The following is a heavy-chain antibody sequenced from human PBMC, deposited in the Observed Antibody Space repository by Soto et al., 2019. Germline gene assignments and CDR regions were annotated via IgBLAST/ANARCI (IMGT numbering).Heavy chain of an antibody. J-gene: IGHJ4*02. D-gene: IGHD5-12*01. V-gene: IGHV3-30-3*01. CDR1: GFTFSSHS. CDR2: ISYDGSIK. Sequence: QVQLVESGGGVVPPGRSLRLSCAASGFTFSSHSIQWVRQAPGKGLEWVAVISYDGSIKYYADSVKGRFTISRDNSKNTAYLQMTSLRLEYTAVFYCAREWSTRVDLDYWGQRTLVIVSS. CDR3: AREWSTRVDLDY.